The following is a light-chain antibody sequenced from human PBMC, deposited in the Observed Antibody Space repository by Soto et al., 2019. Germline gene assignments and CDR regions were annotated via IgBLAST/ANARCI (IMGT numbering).Light chain of an antibody. V-gene: IGKV3-20*01. CDR1: QSVSNSF. Sequence: EIVLTQSPGTLYLSPGERATLSCRASQSVSNSFLAWYQQKPAQAPRLLIYGASSMATGIPDSFSGSGSGTHYALTISSLEPEDFAVYYCGQYGSPPYTCDQGTKLEIK. CDR3: GQYGSPPYT. CDR2: GAS. J-gene: IGKJ2*01.